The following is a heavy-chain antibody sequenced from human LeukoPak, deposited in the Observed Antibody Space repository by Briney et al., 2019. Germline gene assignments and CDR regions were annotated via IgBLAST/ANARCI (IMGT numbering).Heavy chain of an antibody. CDR2: IIPIFGTA. Sequence: SVKVSCKASGGTFSSYVISWVRQAPGQGLGWMGGIIPIFGTANYAQKFQGRVTITADESTSTAYMELSSLRSEDTAVYYCARALLRYCSSTSCYWFDPWGQGTLVTVSS. CDR1: GGTFSSYV. V-gene: IGHV1-69*13. CDR3: ARALLRYCSSTSCYWFDP. J-gene: IGHJ5*02. D-gene: IGHD2-2*01.